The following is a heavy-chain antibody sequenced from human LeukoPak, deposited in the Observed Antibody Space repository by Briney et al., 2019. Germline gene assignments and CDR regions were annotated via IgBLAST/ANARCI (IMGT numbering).Heavy chain of an antibody. CDR2: IWPWGST. V-gene: IGHV4-30-2*01. D-gene: IGHD3-10*01. CDR1: GGSMRSGSYS. Sequence: SQTLSLTCAVSGGSMRSGSYSWRWIRQPPGKGLEWIGYIWPWGSTYYNPSLKSRVILSLDKSANQFSLNLSSVTAADTAVYYCARDKAQLLWFGELTDNWFDPWGQGTLVTVSS. CDR3: ARDKAQLLWFGELTDNWFDP. J-gene: IGHJ5*02.